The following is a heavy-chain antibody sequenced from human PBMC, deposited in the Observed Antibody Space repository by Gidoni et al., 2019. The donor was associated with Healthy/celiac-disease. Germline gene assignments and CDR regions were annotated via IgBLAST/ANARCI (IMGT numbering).Heavy chain of an antibody. Sequence: QVQLVESGGGLVKPGGSLRLPCAASGFTFSDNYMSWIRQAPGKGLEWVSYISSSSSYTNYADAVKGRFTISRDNAKNSLYLQMNSLRAEDTAVYYCARVATEGGFDYWGQGTLVTVSS. V-gene: IGHV3-11*05. CDR2: ISSSSSYT. D-gene: IGHD4-17*01. CDR3: ARVATEGGFDY. CDR1: GFTFSDNY. J-gene: IGHJ4*02.